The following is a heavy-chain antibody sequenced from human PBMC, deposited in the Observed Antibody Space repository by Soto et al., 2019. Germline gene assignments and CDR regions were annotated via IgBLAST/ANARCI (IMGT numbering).Heavy chain of an antibody. V-gene: IGHV1-69*01. CDR3: ARGWGYDSTDYYYAY. J-gene: IGHJ4*02. Sequence: QVQLVQSGAEVRKPGSSVRVSCKASGGSFNRHTISWVRQAPGQGLEWMGGIIPIFGTANRAQKFQGRVTIIADESTSTVYMELSSLRSDDTAIYYCARGWGYDSTDYYYAYWGQGTLVIVSS. D-gene: IGHD3-22*01. CDR1: GGSFNRHT. CDR2: IIPIFGTA.